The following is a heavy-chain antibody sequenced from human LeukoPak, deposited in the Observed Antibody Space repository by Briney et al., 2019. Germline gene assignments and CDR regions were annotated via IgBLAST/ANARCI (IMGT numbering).Heavy chain of an antibody. J-gene: IGHJ4*02. V-gene: IGHV3-33*01. CDR2: IWYDGSNK. Sequence: GRSLRLSCAAPGFTFSSYGMHWVRQAPGKGLEWVAVIWYDGSNKYYADSVKGRFTISRDNSKNTLYLQMNSLRAEDTAVYYCARDKRGYSGYDPVGDYWGQGTLVTVSS. CDR1: GFTFSSYG. D-gene: IGHD5-12*01. CDR3: ARDKRGYSGYDPVGDY.